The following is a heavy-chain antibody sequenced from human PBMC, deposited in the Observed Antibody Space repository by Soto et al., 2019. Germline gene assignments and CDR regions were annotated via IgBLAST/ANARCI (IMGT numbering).Heavy chain of an antibody. CDR3: ARGVVSTGYFDY. D-gene: IGHD2-15*01. V-gene: IGHV3-72*01. CDR1: GFTFSDHC. J-gene: IGHJ4*02. CDR2: SRDKVHSHTT. Sequence: VQLAESGGGLVQPGGSLRLSCAASGFTFSDHCMDWVRQAPGKGLEWVGRSRDKVHSHTTEYAASVKGRFTISRGDSENSLYLQMNSLKTEDTAVYYCARGVVSTGYFDYWGQGTLVTVSS.